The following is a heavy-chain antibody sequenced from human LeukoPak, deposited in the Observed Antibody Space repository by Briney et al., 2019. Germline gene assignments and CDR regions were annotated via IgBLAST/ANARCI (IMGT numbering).Heavy chain of an antibody. V-gene: IGHV1-69*05. J-gene: IGHJ5*02. CDR1: GGTFNSYA. Sequence: SVKVSCKASGGTFNSYAISWVRQAPGQGLEWMGGIIPIFGTANYAQKFQGRVTITTDESTSTAYMELSSLRSEDTAVYYCARGHIVGATMTLGWFDPWGQGTLVTVSS. CDR3: ARGHIVGATMTLGWFDP. CDR2: IIPIFGTA. D-gene: IGHD1-26*01.